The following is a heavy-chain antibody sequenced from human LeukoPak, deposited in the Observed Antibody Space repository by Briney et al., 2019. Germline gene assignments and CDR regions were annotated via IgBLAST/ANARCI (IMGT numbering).Heavy chain of an antibody. J-gene: IGHJ4*02. CDR3: AKDVRYASSGHGWYFDY. Sequence: PGGSLRLSCAASGFTFDDYAMHWVRQAPGKGLEWVSGISWNSGSIGYADSVKGRFTISRDNAKNSLYLQMNSLRAEDTALYYCAKDVRYASSGHGWYFDYWGQGTLVTVSS. CDR1: GFTFDDYA. D-gene: IGHD3-22*01. V-gene: IGHV3-9*01. CDR2: ISWNSGSI.